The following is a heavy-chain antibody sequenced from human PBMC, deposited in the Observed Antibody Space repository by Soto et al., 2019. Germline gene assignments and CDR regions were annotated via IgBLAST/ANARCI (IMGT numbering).Heavy chain of an antibody. CDR1: GGSFSGYY. CDR3: ATLGYCSSTSCGCSFDGCYMDV. CDR2: INHSGST. D-gene: IGHD2-2*01. Sequence: QVQLQQWGAGLLKPSETLSLTCAVYGGSFSGYYWSWIRQPPGKGLEWIGEINHSGSTNYNPSLKSRVTISVDTSKNQFSLKLSSVTAADTAVYYCATLGYCSSTSCGCSFDGCYMDVWGKGTTVTVSS. J-gene: IGHJ6*03. V-gene: IGHV4-34*01.